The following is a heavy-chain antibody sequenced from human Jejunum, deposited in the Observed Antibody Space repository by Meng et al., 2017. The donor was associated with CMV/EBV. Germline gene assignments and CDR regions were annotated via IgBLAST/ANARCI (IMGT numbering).Heavy chain of an antibody. CDR1: GFSVSSNY. CDR3: ARDGGPTTVSHDAFDI. CDR2: IYTGGST. Sequence: GFSVSSNYMTWLRQAPWKGLEWVSVIYTGGSTYYADSVKGRFTISRDNSKNTLYLQMNSLRPEDTTVFYCARDGGPTTVSHDAFDIWGQGTRVTVSS. J-gene: IGHJ3*02. D-gene: IGHD4-17*01. V-gene: IGHV3-53*05.